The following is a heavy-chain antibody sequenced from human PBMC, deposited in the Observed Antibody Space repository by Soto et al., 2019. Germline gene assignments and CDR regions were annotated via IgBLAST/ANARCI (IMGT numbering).Heavy chain of an antibody. D-gene: IGHD2-8*02. Sequence: QVQLVESGGGVVQPGRSLRLSCAVSGFTVSTYGMHWVRQAPGKALEWVAVISRDGGTKYYADSVKGRFTISKDNSRNTLFLEMNNLRGDDMAVYYCTGEVASGYWGQGTLVTVSS. CDR3: TGEVASGY. V-gene: IGHV3-30*03. J-gene: IGHJ4*02. CDR1: GFTVSTYG. CDR2: ISRDGGTK.